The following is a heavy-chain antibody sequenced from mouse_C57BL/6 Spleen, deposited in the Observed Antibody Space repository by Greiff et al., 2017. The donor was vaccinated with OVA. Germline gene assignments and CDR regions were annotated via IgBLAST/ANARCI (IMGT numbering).Heavy chain of an antibody. CDR3: ARGIGSGYFDV. J-gene: IGHJ1*03. CDR2: INPSNGGT. CDR1: GYTFTSYW. V-gene: IGHV1-53*01. Sequence: VQLQQPGTELVKPGASVKLSCKASGYTFTSYWMHWVKQRPGQGLEWIGNINPSNGGTNYNEKFKGKATLTADTSSSTAYMQLSSLTSEDSAVYYCARGIGSGYFDVWGTGTTVTVSS.